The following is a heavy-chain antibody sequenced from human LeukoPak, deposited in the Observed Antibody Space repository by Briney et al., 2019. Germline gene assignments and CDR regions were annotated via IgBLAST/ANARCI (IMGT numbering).Heavy chain of an antibody. CDR3: AKGIYCSGGSCYGMDV. CDR1: GFTLSSYG. J-gene: IGHJ6*02. Sequence: GGSLRLSCAASGFTLSSYGMHWVRQAPGKGLEWEAVISYDGSNKYYADSVKGRFTISRDNSKNTLYLQMNSLRAEDTAVYYCAKGIYCSGGSCYGMDVWGQGTTVTVSS. CDR2: ISYDGSNK. V-gene: IGHV3-30*18. D-gene: IGHD2-15*01.